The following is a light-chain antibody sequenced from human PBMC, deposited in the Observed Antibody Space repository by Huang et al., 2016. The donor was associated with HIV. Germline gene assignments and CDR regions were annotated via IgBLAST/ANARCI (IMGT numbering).Light chain of an antibody. CDR3: QQYNSWPPLFT. CDR1: QSVSTN. V-gene: IGKV3-15*01. J-gene: IGKJ3*01. Sequence: EVLLTQSPATLSVSPGERATLSCRASQSVSTNLDWYQHKPGQAPRLLSYGASTRATCVPARFSGSGSGTEFTLTISSLQSEDSAVYYCQQYNSWPPLFTFGPGTKVDIK. CDR2: GAS.